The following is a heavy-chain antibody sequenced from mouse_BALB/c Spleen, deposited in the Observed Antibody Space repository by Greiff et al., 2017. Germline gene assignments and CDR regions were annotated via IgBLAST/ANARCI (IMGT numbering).Heavy chain of an antibody. CDR1: GYSITSDYA. V-gene: IGHV3-2*02. CDR2: ISYSGST. Sequence: EVQLVESGPGLVKPSQSLSLTCTVTGYSITSDYAWNWIRQFPGNKLEWMGYISYSGSTSYNPSLKSRISITRDTSKNQFFLQLNSVTTEDTATYYCADGNPFAYWGQGTLVTVSA. D-gene: IGHD2-1*01. J-gene: IGHJ3*01. CDR3: ADGNPFAY.